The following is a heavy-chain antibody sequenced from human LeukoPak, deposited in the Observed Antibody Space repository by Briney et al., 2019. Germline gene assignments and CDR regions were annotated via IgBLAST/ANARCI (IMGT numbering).Heavy chain of an antibody. Sequence: AASVKVSCKASGYTFNGYYMHWVRQAPGQGLEWMGWINPNSGGTNYAQKFQGRVTMTRDTSISTAYMELSRLRSDDTAVYYCARGMEPYYYMDVWGKGTTVTVSS. J-gene: IGHJ6*03. CDR2: INPNSGGT. CDR1: GYTFNGYY. D-gene: IGHD1-26*01. V-gene: IGHV1-2*02. CDR3: ARGMEPYYYMDV.